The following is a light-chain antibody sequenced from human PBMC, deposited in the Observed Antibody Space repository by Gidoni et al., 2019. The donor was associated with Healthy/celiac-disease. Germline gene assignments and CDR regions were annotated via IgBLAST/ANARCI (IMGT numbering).Light chain of an antibody. CDR2: DAS. Sequence: DIQMTQSPSSLSASVGDRVTITCQASQDISNYLNWYQQKTGKDPKLLIYDASNLETGVPSRCSGSGSGTDYTFTISSLQPEDIATYYCQQYDNLPPYTFGGGTKVEIK. J-gene: IGKJ4*01. CDR1: QDISNY. CDR3: QQYDNLPPYT. V-gene: IGKV1-33*01.